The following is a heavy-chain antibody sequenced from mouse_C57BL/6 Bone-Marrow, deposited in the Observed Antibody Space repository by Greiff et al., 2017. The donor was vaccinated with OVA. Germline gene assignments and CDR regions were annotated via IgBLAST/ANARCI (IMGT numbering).Heavy chain of an antibody. CDR1: GYTFTDYE. J-gene: IGHJ3*01. D-gene: IGHD1-1*01. CDR3: TRGLRKAWFAY. CDR2: IDPATGGT. V-gene: IGHV1-15*01. Sequence: QVQLQQSGAELVRPGASVTLSCKASGYTFTDYEMHWVKQTPVHGLEWIGAIDPATGGTAYHQKFKGKAILTADKSSSPAYMELRSLTSEDSAVYYCTRGLRKAWFAYWGQGTLVTVSA.